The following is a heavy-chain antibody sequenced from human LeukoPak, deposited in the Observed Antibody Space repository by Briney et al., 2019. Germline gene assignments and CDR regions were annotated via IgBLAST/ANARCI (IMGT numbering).Heavy chain of an antibody. CDR2: ISGSGSST. D-gene: IGHD3-16*02. V-gene: IGHV3-23*01. CDR3: AKDYRMIAFGGVIGIDAFDI. Sequence: PGGSLRLSCAASGFTFSTYAMSWVRQAPGKGLEWVSGISGSGSSTFDADSVKGRFTISRDNSKNTLSLQMNSLRAEDTALYYCAKDYRMIAFGGVIGIDAFDIWGQGTMVTVSS. J-gene: IGHJ3*02. CDR1: GFTFSTYA.